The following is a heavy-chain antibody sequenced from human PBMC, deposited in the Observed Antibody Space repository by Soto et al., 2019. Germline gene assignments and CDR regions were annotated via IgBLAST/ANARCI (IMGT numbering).Heavy chain of an antibody. J-gene: IGHJ4*02. CDR1: GFTFDDYG. CDR2: VNWNGGST. V-gene: IGHV3-20*04. D-gene: IGHD1-26*01. Sequence: EVQLVESGGGVLRPGGSLSLSCAASGFTFDDYGMSWASQAPGKGLEWVSGVNWNGGSTGYADSVKGRFTISRDNAKNSLYLQINSLRAEDTAFYYCVRGASLNFDYWGQGTLVTVSS. CDR3: VRGASLNFDY.